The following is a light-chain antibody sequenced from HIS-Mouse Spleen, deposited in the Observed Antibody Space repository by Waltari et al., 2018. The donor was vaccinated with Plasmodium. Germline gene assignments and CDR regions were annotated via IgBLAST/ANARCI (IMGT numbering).Light chain of an antibody. J-gene: IGKJ3*01. CDR3: QQYNNWSFT. CDR2: GAS. CDR1: QRVSRN. V-gene: IGKV3-15*01. Sequence: EIVMTQSPATLSVSPGERAPLSCRASQRVSRNLAWYQQKPGHGPMLLIYGASTKATGIPAMFSGSGSGTEFTLTISSLQSEDFAVYYCQQYNNWSFTFGPGTKVDIK.